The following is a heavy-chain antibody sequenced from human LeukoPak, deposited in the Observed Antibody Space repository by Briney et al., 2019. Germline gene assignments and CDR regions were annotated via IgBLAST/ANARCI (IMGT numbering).Heavy chain of an antibody. CDR3: ATTRGDYYDSSGYYS. D-gene: IGHD3-22*01. J-gene: IGHJ4*02. CDR1: GGSFSSYY. V-gene: IGHV4-59*01. Sequence: SETLSLTCTVSGGSFSSYYWSWIRQPPGKGLEWIGYIYYSGSTNYNPSLKSRVTISVDTSKNQFSLKLSSVTAADTAVYYCATTRGDYYDSSGYYSWGQGTLVTVSS. CDR2: IYYSGST.